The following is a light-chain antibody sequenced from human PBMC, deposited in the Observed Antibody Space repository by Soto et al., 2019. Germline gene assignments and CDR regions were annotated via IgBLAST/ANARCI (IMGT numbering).Light chain of an antibody. CDR2: DSS. V-gene: IGKV3-15*01. Sequence: EIVMTQSPATLSVSPGERATLSCRASQSVSSSVAWYQQKPGQAPRRLIYDSSSRATGVPARFSGSGSGTEFSLAISSLQSEDFAVYYCQQRDKGPITFGQGTRLEIK. CDR3: QQRDKGPIT. CDR1: QSVSSS. J-gene: IGKJ5*01.